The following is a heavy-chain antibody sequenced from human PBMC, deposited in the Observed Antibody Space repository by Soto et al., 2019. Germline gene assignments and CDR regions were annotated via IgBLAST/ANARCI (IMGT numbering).Heavy chain of an antibody. Sequence: QVQLVQSGAELKKPGSSVKASCKASGDTFSFYTINWVRQAPGLGLEWMGRVNPILSMSNYAQKFQGRVTMTADKSTSTAYMELRSLRSEDTAFYYCATSYGSGYRAFDYWGQGALVTVSS. D-gene: IGHD3-10*01. CDR2: VNPILSMS. CDR3: ATSYGSGYRAFDY. CDR1: GDTFSFYT. V-gene: IGHV1-69*02. J-gene: IGHJ4*02.